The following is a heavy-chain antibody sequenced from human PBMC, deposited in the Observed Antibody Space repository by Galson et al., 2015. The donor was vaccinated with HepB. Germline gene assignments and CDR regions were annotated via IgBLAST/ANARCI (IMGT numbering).Heavy chain of an antibody. CDR3: ARCGDYYYYMDV. V-gene: IGHV3-21*01. D-gene: IGHD4-17*01. Sequence: SLRLSCAASGFSFSSYSLNWVRQAPGKGLEWVSSISSSSNYIYYADSVKGRFTISRDNAKNSLFLQMNSLRAEDTAVYYCARCGDYYYYMDVWGKGTTVTVSS. J-gene: IGHJ6*03. CDR1: GFSFSSYS. CDR2: ISSSSNYI.